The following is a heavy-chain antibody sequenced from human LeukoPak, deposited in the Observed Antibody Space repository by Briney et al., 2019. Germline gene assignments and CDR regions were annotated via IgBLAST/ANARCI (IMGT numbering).Heavy chain of an antibody. Sequence: ASVKVSCKVSGYTLTELSMHWVRQAPGKGLEWMGGFDPEDGETIYAQKFQGRVTMTEDTSTDTAYMELSSLRSEDTAVYYCATGVRRVGYLDDAFDIWGQGTMVTVSS. V-gene: IGHV1-24*01. J-gene: IGHJ3*02. D-gene: IGHD5-18*01. CDR1: GYTLTELS. CDR3: ATGVRRVGYLDDAFDI. CDR2: FDPEDGET.